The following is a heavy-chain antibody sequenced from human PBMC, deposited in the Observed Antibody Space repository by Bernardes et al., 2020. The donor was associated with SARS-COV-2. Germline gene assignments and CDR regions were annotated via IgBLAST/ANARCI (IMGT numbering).Heavy chain of an antibody. CDR2: ISTSSGAI. V-gene: IGHV3-48*01. CDR1: GFIFSTYS. D-gene: IGHD6-19*01. Sequence: GGSLRVSCAASGFIFSTYSMNWVRQAPGKGLEWVSYISTSSGAIYYADSVKGRFTISRDNAKNSLFLQMNSLRAEDTAVYYCARAGPRYSSGSSDYWGQGTLVTVSS. J-gene: IGHJ4*02. CDR3: ARAGPRYSSGSSDY.